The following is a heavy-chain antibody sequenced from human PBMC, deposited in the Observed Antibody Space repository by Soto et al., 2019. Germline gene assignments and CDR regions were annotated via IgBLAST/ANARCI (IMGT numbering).Heavy chain of an antibody. CDR2: IYPGDSDT. CDR1: GYSFTSYW. Sequence: PGESLKISCKGSGYSFTSYWIGWVRQMPGKGLEWMGIIYPGDSDTSYSPSFQGHVTISSDVSTSTAFLQWSSLQASDTAIYFCARHKGPYNDYDTVDSWGQGTQVTVSS. CDR3: ARHKGPYNDYDTVDS. J-gene: IGHJ4*02. D-gene: IGHD4-17*01. V-gene: IGHV5-51*01.